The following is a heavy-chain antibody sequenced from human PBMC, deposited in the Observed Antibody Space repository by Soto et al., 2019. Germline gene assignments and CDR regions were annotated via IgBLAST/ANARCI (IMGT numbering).Heavy chain of an antibody. CDR2: ISWDGGST. J-gene: IGHJ6*02. CDR3: AKDSYGGNYSYYGMDV. V-gene: IGHV3-43D*03. CDR1: GFTFDDYA. D-gene: IGHD2-15*01. Sequence: GGSLRLSCAASGFTFDDYAMHWVRQAPGKGLEWVSLISWDGGSTYYADSVKGRFTISRDNSKNSLYLQMNSLRAEDTAVYYCAKDSYGGNYSYYGMDVWGQGTTVTVSS.